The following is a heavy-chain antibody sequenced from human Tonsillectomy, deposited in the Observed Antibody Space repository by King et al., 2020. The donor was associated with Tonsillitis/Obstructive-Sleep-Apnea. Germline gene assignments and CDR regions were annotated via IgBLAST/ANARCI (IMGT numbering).Heavy chain of an antibody. J-gene: IGHJ2*01. CDR2: IYYSGST. CDR1: GGSISSYY. Sequence: QLQESGPGLVKPSETLSLTCTVSGGSISSYYWSWIRQPPGKGLEWIGYIYYSGSTNYNPSLKSRVTISVDTSKNQFSLKLSSVTAADTAVYYCARRPTVTYRRTLWYFDLWGRGTLVTVSS. V-gene: IGHV4-59*08. D-gene: IGHD4-17*01. CDR3: ARRPTVTYRRTLWYFDL.